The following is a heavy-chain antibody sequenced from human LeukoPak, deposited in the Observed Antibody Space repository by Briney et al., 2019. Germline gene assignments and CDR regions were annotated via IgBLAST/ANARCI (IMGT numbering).Heavy chain of an antibody. CDR1: GGSISSGNYY. Sequence: SQTLSLTCTVSGGSISSGNYYWSWIRQPAGKGLEWIGRFYTSGSTNYNPSLKSRVTISVDTSKNQFSLKLSSVTAADTAVYYCARDSPPRGGGDSSGYYGDYYYGMDVWGQGTTVTVSS. D-gene: IGHD3-22*01. CDR2: FYTSGST. V-gene: IGHV4-61*02. J-gene: IGHJ6*02. CDR3: ARDSPPRGGGDSSGYYGDYYYGMDV.